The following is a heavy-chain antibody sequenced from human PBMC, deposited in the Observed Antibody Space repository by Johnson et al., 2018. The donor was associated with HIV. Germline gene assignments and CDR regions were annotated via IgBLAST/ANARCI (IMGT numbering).Heavy chain of an antibody. CDR3: ARGRDSTGDGGAFDI. V-gene: IGHV3-7*05. J-gene: IGHJ3*02. CDR2: INQDGSEK. CDR1: GFTFGNYW. D-gene: IGHD7-27*01. Sequence: VQLVESGGGLVQPGGSLRLSCAASGFTFGNYWMSWVRQAPGTGLEWVANINQDGSEKYDVDSVKGRFTISRDNAKNATYLQMNSLRAEDTAVYYCARGRDSTGDGGAFDIWGQGTMVTVSS.